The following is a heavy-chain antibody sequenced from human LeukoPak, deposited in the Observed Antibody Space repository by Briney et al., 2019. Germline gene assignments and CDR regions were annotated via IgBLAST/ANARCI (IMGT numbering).Heavy chain of an antibody. Sequence: GSSVKVSCKASGGTFSSYAISWVRQAPGQGLEWTGGIIPIFGTANYAQKFQGRVTITADKSTSTAYMELSSLRSEDTAVYYCARPAAAGSPYAAGMDVWGKGTTVTVSS. CDR3: ARPAAAGSPYAAGMDV. V-gene: IGHV1-69*06. CDR1: GGTFSSYA. D-gene: IGHD6-13*01. CDR2: IIPIFGTA. J-gene: IGHJ6*04.